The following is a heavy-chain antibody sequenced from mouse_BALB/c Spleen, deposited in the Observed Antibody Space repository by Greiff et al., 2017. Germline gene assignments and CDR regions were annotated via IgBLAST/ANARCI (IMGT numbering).Heavy chain of an antibody. CDR3: ARQAYGNYLAWFAY. Sequence: EVKLEESGPSLVKPSQTLSLTCSVTGDSITSGYWNWIRKFPGNKLEYMGYISYSGSTYYNPSLKSRISITRDTSKNQYYLQLNSVTTEDTATYYCARQAYGNYLAWFAYWGQGTLVTVSA. J-gene: IGHJ3*01. CDR2: ISYSGST. D-gene: IGHD2-10*02. V-gene: IGHV3-8*02. CDR1: GDSITSGY.